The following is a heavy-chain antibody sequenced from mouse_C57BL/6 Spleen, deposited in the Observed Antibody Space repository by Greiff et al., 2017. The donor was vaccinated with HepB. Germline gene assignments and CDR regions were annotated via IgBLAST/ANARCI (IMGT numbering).Heavy chain of an antibody. D-gene: IGHD2-4*01. V-gene: IGHV2-6*03. CDR3: ARRDDYDGYFDV. J-gene: IGHJ1*03. Sequence: VKVVESGPGLVAPSQSLSITCTVSGFSLTSYGVHWVRQPPGKGLEWLVVIWSDGSTTYNSALKSRLSISKDNSKSQVFLKMNSLQTDDTAMYYCARRDDYDGYFDVWGTGTTVTVSS. CDR1: GFSLTSYG. CDR2: IWSDGST.